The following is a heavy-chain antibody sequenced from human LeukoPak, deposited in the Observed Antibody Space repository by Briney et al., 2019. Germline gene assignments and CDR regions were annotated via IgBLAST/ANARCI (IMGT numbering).Heavy chain of an antibody. CDR3: ARLLSRFDP. Sequence: PSETLSLTCTVSGGSISSYYWSWIRQPPGKGLEWIGEINHSGSTNYNPSLKSRVTISVDTSKNQFSLKLSSVTAADTAVYYCARLLSRFDPWGQGTLVTVSS. CDR1: GGSISSYY. CDR2: INHSGST. V-gene: IGHV4-34*01. J-gene: IGHJ5*02. D-gene: IGHD2-15*01.